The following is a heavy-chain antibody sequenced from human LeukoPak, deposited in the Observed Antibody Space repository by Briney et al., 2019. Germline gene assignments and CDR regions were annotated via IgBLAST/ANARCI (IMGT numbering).Heavy chain of an antibody. J-gene: IGHJ4*02. CDR2: IYTSGST. CDR1: GGSISRGSYY. Sequence: SETLSLTCTVSGGSISRGSYYWSWIRQPAGKGLEWIGRIYTSGSTNYNPSLKSRVTISVDTSKNQFSLKLSSVTAADTAVYYCARGDGYKDFDYWGQGTLVTVSS. CDR3: ARGDGYKDFDY. V-gene: IGHV4-61*02. D-gene: IGHD5-24*01.